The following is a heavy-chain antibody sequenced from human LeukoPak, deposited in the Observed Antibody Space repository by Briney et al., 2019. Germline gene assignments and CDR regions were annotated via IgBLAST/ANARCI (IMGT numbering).Heavy chain of an antibody. CDR3: ARDVPRGTGYMDV. CDR1: GGSIKNYY. D-gene: IGHD3-10*01. J-gene: IGHJ6*03. V-gene: IGHV4-59*01. CDR2: IYFRGST. Sequence: PSETLSLTCTVSGGSIKNYYWTWIRQPPGKGLEWIGYIYFRGSTSSNPSLKSQVTISVDTSKNQFSLRLKYVTAADPAVYYCARDVPRGTGYMDVWGKGTTVTVSS.